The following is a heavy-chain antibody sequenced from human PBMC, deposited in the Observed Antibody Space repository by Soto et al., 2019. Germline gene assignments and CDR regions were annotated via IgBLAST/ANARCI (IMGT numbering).Heavy chain of an antibody. CDR3: ARDRAPYYYDSSGYYYKGCFDP. CDR1: GGTFSSYA. J-gene: IGHJ5*02. D-gene: IGHD3-22*01. CDR2: IIPIFGTA. Sequence: QVQLVQSGAEVKKPGSSVKVSCKASGGTFSSYAISWVRQAPGQGLEWMGGIIPIFGTANYAQKFQGRVRITADESTSTAYMELSSLRSEDTAVYYCARDRAPYYYDSSGYYYKGCFDPWGQGTLVTVSS. V-gene: IGHV1-69*01.